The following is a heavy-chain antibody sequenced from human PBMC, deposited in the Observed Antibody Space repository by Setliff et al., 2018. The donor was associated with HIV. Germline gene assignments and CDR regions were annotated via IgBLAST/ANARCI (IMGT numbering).Heavy chain of an antibody. V-gene: IGHV4-34*01. D-gene: IGHD4-17*01. CDR1: GGSFSNYY. CDR2: LSPSGTT. J-gene: IGHJ4*02. Sequence: SETLSLTCTVYGGSFSNYYTNWIRQPPGKGLEWIGELSPSGTTRPNPSLQRRVIISLDTSKNQFSLKLTSVTAADTAMYYCAAFLVSPVTTQDYWGQGTPVTV. CDR3: AAFLVSPVTTQDY.